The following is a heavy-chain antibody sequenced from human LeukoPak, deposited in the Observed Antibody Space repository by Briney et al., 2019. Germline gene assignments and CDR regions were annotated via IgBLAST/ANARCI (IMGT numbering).Heavy chain of an antibody. CDR3: ARDLPYYYDSSGPGSFEN. CDR2: ISSSSSYI. Sequence: GGSLRLSCAASRFTFSSYSMNWVRQAPGKGLEWVSSISSSSSYIYYADSVKGRFTISRDNAKNSLYLQMNSLRAEDTAVYYCARDLPYYYDSSGPGSFENWGQGTLVTVSS. J-gene: IGHJ4*02. D-gene: IGHD3-22*01. V-gene: IGHV3-21*01. CDR1: RFTFSSYS.